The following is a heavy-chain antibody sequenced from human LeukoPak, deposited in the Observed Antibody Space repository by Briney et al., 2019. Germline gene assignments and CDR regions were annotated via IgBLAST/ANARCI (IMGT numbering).Heavy chain of an antibody. V-gene: IGHV3-66*01. CDR2: IFRGDGT. J-gene: IGHJ4*02. Sequence: GGSLRLSCVASGSIVSTNYMSWVRQAPGKGLEWVAVIFRGDGTYHADSVKGRFTISRDTSKNTVYLHMNSLTAADTAVYYCVKEVPGTTIYDWGQGILVTVSS. CDR1: GSIVSTNY. CDR3: VKEVPGTTIYD. D-gene: IGHD4-11*01.